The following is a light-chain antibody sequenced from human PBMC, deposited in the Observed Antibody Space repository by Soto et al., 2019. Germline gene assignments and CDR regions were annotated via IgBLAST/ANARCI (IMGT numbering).Light chain of an antibody. CDR3: HQYGSSRLT. CDR1: QSVSSN. J-gene: IGKJ4*01. V-gene: IGKV3-20*01. CDR2: GAS. Sequence: TVLTQSPATLPLSPGETARLSCRASQSVSSNLAWHQQKPGQAPRLLIYGASSRATDIPDRFSGSGSGKDFTLTISRLEPEDFAVYYCHQYGSSRLTFGGGTKVEIK.